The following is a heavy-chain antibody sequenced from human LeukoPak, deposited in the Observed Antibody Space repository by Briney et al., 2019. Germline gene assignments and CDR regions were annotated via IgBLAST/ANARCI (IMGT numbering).Heavy chain of an antibody. J-gene: IGHJ4*02. CDR3: ALRRISPSTVTDYFDY. D-gene: IGHD4-17*01. V-gene: IGHV1-69*13. CDR1: GGTFSSYA. CDR2: IIPIFGTA. Sequence: SVKVSCKASGGTFSSYAISWVRQAPGQGLEWMGGIIPIFGTANYAQKFQGRVTITADESTSTAYMELSSLRSEDTAVYYCALRRISPSTVTDYFDYWGQGTLVTVSS.